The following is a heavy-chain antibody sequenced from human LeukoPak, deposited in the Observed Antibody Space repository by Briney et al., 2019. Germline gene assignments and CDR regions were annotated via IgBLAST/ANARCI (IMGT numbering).Heavy chain of an antibody. CDR2: INPNNGNT. CDR1: GYTFTNYG. Sequence: ASVKVSCKASGYTFTNYGISWVRQAPGQGLEWMGRINPNNGNTNYAQKLQGRLPMTTDTSTSTAYMELRSLRSDDTAVYYCARDGSSRYSYGHFDYWGQGTLVTVSS. D-gene: IGHD5-18*01. V-gene: IGHV1-18*01. J-gene: IGHJ4*02. CDR3: ARDGSSRYSYGHFDY.